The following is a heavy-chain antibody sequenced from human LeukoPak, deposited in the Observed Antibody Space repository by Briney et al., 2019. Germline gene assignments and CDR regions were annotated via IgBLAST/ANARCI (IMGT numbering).Heavy chain of an antibody. J-gene: IGHJ6*02. D-gene: IGHD6-25*01. V-gene: IGHV4-34*01. Sequence: SETLSLTCAVYGGSLSGYYWSWIRQPPGKGLEWIGEINHSGSTNYNPSLKSRVTISVDTSKNQFSLKLSSVTAADTAVYYCARGPAAYYYYGMDVWGQGTTVTVSS. CDR1: GGSLSGYY. CDR2: INHSGST. CDR3: ARGPAAYYYYGMDV.